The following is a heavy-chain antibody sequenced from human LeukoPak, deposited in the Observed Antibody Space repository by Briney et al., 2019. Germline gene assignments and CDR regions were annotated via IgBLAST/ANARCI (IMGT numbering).Heavy chain of an antibody. CDR2: VYWNDDK. CDR1: GFSLSTTGVG. CDR3: AQYPDYGGDYDAFDI. Sequence: SGPTLVNPTQTLTLTCTFSGFSLSTTGVGVGWVRQPPGKALEWLTLVYWNDDKRYSPSLKSRISITKGTSKNQVVLTMSNMDPVDTATYYCAQYPDYGGDYDAFDIWGQGTMVTVSS. D-gene: IGHD4-17*01. V-gene: IGHV2-5*01. J-gene: IGHJ3*02.